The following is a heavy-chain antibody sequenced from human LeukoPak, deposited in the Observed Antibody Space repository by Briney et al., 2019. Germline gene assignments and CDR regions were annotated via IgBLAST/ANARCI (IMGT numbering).Heavy chain of an antibody. Sequence: ASLTVSCKASGYTFTGYYMHWVRQAPGQGLEWMGWINPNSGGTNYAQKFQGRVTMTRDTSISTAYMERSRLRPDDTAVYYCARDGDSYGTDFDYWGQGTLVTASS. CDR1: GYTFTGYY. CDR2: INPNSGGT. CDR3: ARDGDSYGTDFDY. D-gene: IGHD5-18*01. V-gene: IGHV1-2*02. J-gene: IGHJ4*02.